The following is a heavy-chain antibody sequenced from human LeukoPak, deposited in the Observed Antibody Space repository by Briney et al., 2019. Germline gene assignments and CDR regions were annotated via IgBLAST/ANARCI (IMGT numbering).Heavy chain of an antibody. CDR2: INPNSGDT. Sequence: ASVKVSCKASGYTFTGYSMHWVRQAPGQGLEWLGWINPNSGDTNYAQKFQGRVTMTRDTSISTAYMEMSRLTSDDTAMYYCASDIRSQSPELGLDYWGQGTLATVSS. V-gene: IGHV1-2*02. D-gene: IGHD1-14*01. J-gene: IGHJ4*02. CDR3: ASDIRSQSPELGLDY. CDR1: GYTFTGYS.